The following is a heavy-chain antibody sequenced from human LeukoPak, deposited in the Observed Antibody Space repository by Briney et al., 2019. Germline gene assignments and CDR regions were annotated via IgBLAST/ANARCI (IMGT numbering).Heavy chain of an antibody. CDR1: GGTFSSYA. Sequence: SVKVSCKASGGTFSSYAISWVRQAPGQGLEWMGGIIPIFGTANYAQKFQGRLTITADESTSTAYMELSSLRSEDTAVYYCARGLKGPSPPWELPGYYYGMDVWGQGTTVTVSS. J-gene: IGHJ6*02. D-gene: IGHD1-26*01. CDR2: IIPIFGTA. V-gene: IGHV1-69*13. CDR3: ARGLKGPSPPWELPGYYYGMDV.